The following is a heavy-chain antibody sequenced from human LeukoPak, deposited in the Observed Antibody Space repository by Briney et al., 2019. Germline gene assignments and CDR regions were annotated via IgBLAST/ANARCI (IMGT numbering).Heavy chain of an antibody. D-gene: IGHD3-22*01. V-gene: IGHV1-3*01. CDR2: INAGNGNT. CDR1: GYTFTSYA. Sequence: GASVKVSCKASGYTFTSYAMHWVRQAPGQRLEWMGWINAGNGNTKYSQKFQGRVTITRDTSASTAYMELSSLRSDDTAVYYCARAEALSDNSGYYEDYWGQGTLVTVSS. J-gene: IGHJ4*02. CDR3: ARAEALSDNSGYYEDY.